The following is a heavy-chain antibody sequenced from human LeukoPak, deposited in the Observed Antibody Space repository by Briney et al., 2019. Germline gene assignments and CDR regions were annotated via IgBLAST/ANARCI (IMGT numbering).Heavy chain of an antibody. D-gene: IGHD3-16*02. J-gene: IGHJ5*02. CDR3: ARHPDDYVWGSYRPNWFDP. CDR2: IYYSGST. CDR1: GGSISSSSYY. Sequence: PSETLSLTCTVSGGSISSSSYYWVWIRQPPGKGLEWIGSIYYSGSTYYNPSLKSRVTISVDTSKNQFSLKLSSVTAADTAVYYCARHPDDYVWGSYRPNWFDPWGQGTLVTVSS. V-gene: IGHV4-39*01.